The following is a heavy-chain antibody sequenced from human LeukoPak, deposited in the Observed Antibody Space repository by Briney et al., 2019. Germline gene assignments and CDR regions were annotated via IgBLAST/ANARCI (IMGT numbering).Heavy chain of an antibody. Sequence: ASVKVSCKASGFTFTSSAMQWVRQARGQRLEWIGWIVVGSGNTNYAQKFQERVTITRDMSTSTAYMELSSLRSEDTAVYYCAAFPLYGGNSGRDYWGQGTLVTVSS. CDR2: IVVGSGNT. CDR3: AAFPLYGGNSGRDY. J-gene: IGHJ4*02. V-gene: IGHV1-58*02. CDR1: GFTFTSSA. D-gene: IGHD4-23*01.